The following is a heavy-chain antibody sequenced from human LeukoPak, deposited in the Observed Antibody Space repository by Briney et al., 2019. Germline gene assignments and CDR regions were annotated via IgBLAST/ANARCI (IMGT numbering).Heavy chain of an antibody. CDR2: IYPGDSDT. Sequence: GEPLKICCEGSGYSFTSSWIGWVRAMGGKGLEWMGIIYPGDSDTRYSPSFQGQVTISADKSISTAYLQWSSLKASDTAMYYCARRGVGIAAPFDYWGQGTLVTVSS. V-gene: IGHV5-51*01. CDR3: ARRGVGIAAPFDY. J-gene: IGHJ4*02. CDR1: GYSFTSSW. D-gene: IGHD6-13*01.